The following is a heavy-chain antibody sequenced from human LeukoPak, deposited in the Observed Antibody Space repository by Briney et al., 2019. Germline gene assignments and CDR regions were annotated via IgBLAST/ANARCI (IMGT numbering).Heavy chain of an antibody. D-gene: IGHD3-3*01. Sequence: PGGSLRLSCAASGFTFSSYWMGWVRQAPGKGLGWVANIKQDGREKYYVDSVKGRFTIYRDNAKNSLYLQMNSLRADDTAVYYCARLRYHDFWSGYWKYYYYMDVWGKGTTVTVSS. V-gene: IGHV3-7*01. J-gene: IGHJ6*03. CDR3: ARLRYHDFWSGYWKYYYYMDV. CDR2: IKQDGREK. CDR1: GFTFSSYW.